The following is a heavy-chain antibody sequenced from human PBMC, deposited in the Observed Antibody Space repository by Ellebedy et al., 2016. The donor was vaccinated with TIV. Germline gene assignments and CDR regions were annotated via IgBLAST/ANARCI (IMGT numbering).Heavy chain of an antibody. J-gene: IGHJ4*02. V-gene: IGHV4-39*07. CDR3: ARDLGSGVYPGH. CDR1: GGSISGTYTSYY. Sequence: GSLRLXXNVSGGSISGTYTSYYWGWIRQPPGKGLEWIGSTYDSGRTHYNPSLKSRVTMSIDESNNGFSLELTSVTAADTAVYYCARDLGSGVYPGHWGQGTLVTVSS. CDR2: TYDSGRT. D-gene: IGHD6-13*01.